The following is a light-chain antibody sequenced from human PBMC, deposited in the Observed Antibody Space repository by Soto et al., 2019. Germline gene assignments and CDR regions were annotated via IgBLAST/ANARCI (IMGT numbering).Light chain of an antibody. Sequence: EVVLTQSPGTLSLSPGERATLPCRASQSVGNNYLAWYQQKPGQAPRLLIYDASTRATGIPDRFSGSGSGTDFTLSISRLEPEDFAVYYCQQYAYSPRTFGRGTKVDIK. CDR1: QSVGNNY. V-gene: IGKV3-20*01. CDR2: DAS. J-gene: IGKJ2*01. CDR3: QQYAYSPRT.